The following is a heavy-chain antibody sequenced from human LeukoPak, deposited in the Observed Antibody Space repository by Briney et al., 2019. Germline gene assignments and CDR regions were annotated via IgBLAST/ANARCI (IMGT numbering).Heavy chain of an antibody. CDR1: GFTFSNYS. Sequence: GGSLRLSCAASGFTFSNYSMNWVRQAPGKGLEWVSSICSSSTFIYYADSVKGRFTISRDNAKNSLYLQMNSLRAEDTAVYFCARDPYSGNYGAYYYYYMDVWGKGTTVTISS. J-gene: IGHJ6*03. CDR2: ICSSSTFI. D-gene: IGHD1-26*01. V-gene: IGHV3-21*01. CDR3: ARDPYSGNYGAYYYYYMDV.